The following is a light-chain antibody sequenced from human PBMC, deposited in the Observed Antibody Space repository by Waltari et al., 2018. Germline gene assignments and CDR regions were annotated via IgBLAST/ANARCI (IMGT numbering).Light chain of an antibody. CDR1: QSIRSY. V-gene: IGKV1-39*01. Sequence: DFQLTQSPSSLSASVENRVTITCRASQSIRSYLNWYQQNPGKAPKVLIYAASSLQSGVPSRFSGSGSGTDFTLTISSLQPEDFATYYCQQSYSTPLTFGGGTKVEIK. CDR3: QQSYSTPLT. CDR2: AAS. J-gene: IGKJ4*01.